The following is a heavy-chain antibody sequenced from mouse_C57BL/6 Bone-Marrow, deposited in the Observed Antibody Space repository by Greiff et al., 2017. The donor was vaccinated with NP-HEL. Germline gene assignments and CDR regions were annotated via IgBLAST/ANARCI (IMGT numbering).Heavy chain of an antibody. Sequence: QVQLQQPGAELVRPGTSVKLSCKASGYTFTSYWMHWVKQRPGQGLEWIGVIDPSDSYTNYNQKFKGKATLTVDTSSSTAYMQLSSLTSEDSAVYYCAIPIYYDYDGDYGGQGTALTVSS. CDR3: AIPIYYDYDGDY. CDR1: GYTFTSYW. CDR2: IDPSDSYT. D-gene: IGHD2-4*01. V-gene: IGHV1-59*01. J-gene: IGHJ2*01.